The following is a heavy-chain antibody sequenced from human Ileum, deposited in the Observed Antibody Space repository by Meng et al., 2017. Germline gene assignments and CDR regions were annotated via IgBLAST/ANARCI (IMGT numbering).Heavy chain of an antibody. Sequence: GSLRLSCAASGFTFGSFAMQWARQAPGKGLEWVAVVEYDGSGPDYADSVKGRFIISRDNSKNTLFLQMNSLRVEDTAIYYCARCYYDGSGRFAYWGQGTLVTVSS. V-gene: IGHV3-30*03. CDR2: VEYDGSGP. J-gene: IGHJ4*02. CDR1: GFTFGSFA. CDR3: ARCYYDGSGRFAY. D-gene: IGHD3-22*01.